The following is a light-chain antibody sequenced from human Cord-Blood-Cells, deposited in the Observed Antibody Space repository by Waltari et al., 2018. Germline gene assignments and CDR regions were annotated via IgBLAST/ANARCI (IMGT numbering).Light chain of an antibody. CDR3: CSYAGSSTSV. J-gene: IGLJ2*01. V-gene: IGLV2-23*01. CDR1: SSDVGSYNL. Sequence: QSALTQPASASGSPGQSITISCTGTSSDVGSYNLVSWYQQHPGKAPNLMIYEGSKRPSGVSNRFSGSKSGNTASLTISGLQAEDEADYDCCSYAGSSTSVFGGGTKLTVL. CDR2: EGS.